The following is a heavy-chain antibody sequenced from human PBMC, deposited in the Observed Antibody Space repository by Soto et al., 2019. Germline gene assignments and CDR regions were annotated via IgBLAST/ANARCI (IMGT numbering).Heavy chain of an antibody. D-gene: IGHD1-1*01. Sequence: PGGSLRLSCAASGFTFSSYAMSWVRQAPGKGLEWVSAISGSGGSTYYADSVKGRFTISRDNSKNTLYLQMKSLRVEDTAVYYCAKEFGSKYVNNNWPLDNWGQGTLVTVSS. V-gene: IGHV3-23*01. CDR2: ISGSGGST. J-gene: IGHJ4*02. CDR3: AKEFGSKYVNNNWPLDN. CDR1: GFTFSSYA.